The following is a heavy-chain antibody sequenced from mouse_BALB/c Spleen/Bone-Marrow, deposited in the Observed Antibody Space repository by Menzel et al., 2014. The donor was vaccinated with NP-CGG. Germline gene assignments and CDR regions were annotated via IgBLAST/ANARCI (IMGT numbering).Heavy chain of an antibody. CDR3: ARLAVWGAMDY. CDR2: INPGSSTI. Sequence: EVKLQESGGGLVQPGGYLNLSCAASGFDFSRYWMSWARQAPGKGQEWIGEINPGSSTINYTPSLKDKFIISRDNAKNTLYLQMSKVRSEDTALYYCARLAVWGAMDYWGQGTSVTVSS. V-gene: IGHV4-2*02. D-gene: IGHD2-10*02. CDR1: GFDFSRYW. J-gene: IGHJ4*01.